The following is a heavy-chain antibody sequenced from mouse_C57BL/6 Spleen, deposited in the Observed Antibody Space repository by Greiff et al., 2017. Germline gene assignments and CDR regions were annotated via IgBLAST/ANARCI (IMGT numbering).Heavy chain of an antibody. CDR3: ARHEGGGLRRAMDY. CDR2: VYPGSGSL. CDR1: GYTFTAYT. D-gene: IGHD2-4*01. V-gene: IGHV1-62-2*01. Sequence: VQLQESGAELVKPGASVTLSCKASGYTFTAYTIHWVKQRSGQGLWGIGWVYPGSGSLKYNEKFKDKATLTADKSSSTVYMELSRLTSEDSAVYFCARHEGGGLRRAMDYWGQGTSVTVSS. J-gene: IGHJ4*01.